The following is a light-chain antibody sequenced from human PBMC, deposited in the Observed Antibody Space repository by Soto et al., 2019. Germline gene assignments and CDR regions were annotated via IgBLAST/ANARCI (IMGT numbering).Light chain of an antibody. J-gene: IGKJ1*01. CDR1: QSVRIS. Sequence: EIVMTQSPATLSVSAGERATLSCRASQSVRISLAWYQQKPGHAPRLLIYEASSRDTGIPARFSGSGSGTEFTLTISSLQSEDFAVYYCQQYNNWPRTFGQGTKVEIK. CDR3: QQYNNWPRT. V-gene: IGKV3-15*01. CDR2: EAS.